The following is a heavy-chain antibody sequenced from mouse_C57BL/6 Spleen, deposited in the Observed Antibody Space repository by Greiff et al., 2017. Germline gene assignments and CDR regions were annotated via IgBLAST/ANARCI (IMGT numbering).Heavy chain of an antibody. CDR2: ISYDGSN. CDR1: GYSITSGYY. J-gene: IGHJ4*01. D-gene: IGHD6-1*01. CDR3: AREEAYYYAMDY. Sequence: EVQRVESGPGLVKPSQSLSLTCSVTGYSITSGYYWNWIRQFPGNKLEWMGYISYDGSNNYNPSLKNRISITRDTSKNQFFLKLNSVTTEDTATYYCAREEAYYYAMDYWGQGTSVTVSS. V-gene: IGHV3-6*01.